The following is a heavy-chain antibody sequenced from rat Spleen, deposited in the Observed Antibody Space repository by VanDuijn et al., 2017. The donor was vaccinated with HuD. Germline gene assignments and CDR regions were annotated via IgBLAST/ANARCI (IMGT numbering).Heavy chain of an antibody. J-gene: IGHJ2*01. CDR1: GYSITNNY. CDR2: ISYSGGT. V-gene: IGHV3-1*01. CDR3: ARSRYFDY. Sequence: EVQLQESGPGLVKPSQSLSLICSVTGYSITNNYWDWIRRFPGNKMEWMGYISYSGGTSYNPSLKSRISITRNTSKNQFFLQLNSVTTADTATYYCARSRYFDYWGQGVMVTVSS.